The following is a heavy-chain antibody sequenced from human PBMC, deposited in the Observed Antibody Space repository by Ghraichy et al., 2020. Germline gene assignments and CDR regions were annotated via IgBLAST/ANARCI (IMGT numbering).Heavy chain of an antibody. J-gene: IGHJ6*03. CDR2: VSLGGTIS. CDR1: GFTFSDYA. V-gene: IGHV3-23*01. Sequence: GESLNISCAASGFTFSDYAMSWVRQTPGKGLEWVSTVSLGGTISFYADSVRGRFNISRDSSTNTLYLQMDSLRAEDTALYFCAKLSGTLRHYYYYHLDVWGKGTMVTVSS. D-gene: IGHD2-15*01. CDR3: AKLSGTLRHYYYYHLDV.